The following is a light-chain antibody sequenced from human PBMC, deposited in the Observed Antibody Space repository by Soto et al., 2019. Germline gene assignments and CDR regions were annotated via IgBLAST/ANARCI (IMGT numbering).Light chain of an antibody. CDR3: HSSDSRLSGSKV. J-gene: IGLJ3*02. V-gene: IGLV1-40*01. CDR1: RFNIGAGSD. Sequence: QSVLTQPPSVSGAPGQRVTISCTGSRFNIGAGSDVHWYQQLPGTAPKLLVYGNNNRPSGVPDRFSGSKSGTSASLAISGLQAEDEGDYYCHSSDSRLSGSKVFDGGTKLTVL. CDR2: GNN.